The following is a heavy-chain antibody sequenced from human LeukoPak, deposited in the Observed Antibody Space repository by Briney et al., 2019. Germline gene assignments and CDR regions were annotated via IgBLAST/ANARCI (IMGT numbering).Heavy chain of an antibody. CDR1: GFTFSSYA. CDR3: AREVTTAIDY. J-gene: IGHJ4*02. CDR2: ISYDGSNK. D-gene: IGHD3-22*01. Sequence: GGSLRLSCAASGFTFSSYAMSWVRQAAGKGLEWVAVISYDGSNKYYADSVKGRFTISRDNSKNTLYLQMSSLRAEDTAVYYCAREVTTAIDYWGQGTLFTVSS. V-gene: IGHV3-30*03.